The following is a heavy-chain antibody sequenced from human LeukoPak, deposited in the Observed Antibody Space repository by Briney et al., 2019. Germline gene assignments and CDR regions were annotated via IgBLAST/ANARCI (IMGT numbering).Heavy chain of an antibody. CDR2: ISAYNGNT. CDR3: ARSGTYVWGSYRYPATLSEADY. Sequence: GASVKVSCKASGYTFTSYGISWVRQAPGQGLEWMGWISAYNGNTNYAQKLQGRVTMTTDTSTSTAYMELRSLRSDDTAVYYCARSGTYVWGSYRYPATLSEADYWGQGTLVTVSS. J-gene: IGHJ4*02. D-gene: IGHD3-16*02. V-gene: IGHV1-18*01. CDR1: GYTFTSYG.